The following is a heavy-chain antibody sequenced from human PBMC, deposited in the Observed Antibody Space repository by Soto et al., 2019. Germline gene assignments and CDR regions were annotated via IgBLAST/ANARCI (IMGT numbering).Heavy chain of an antibody. CDR3: ARLGRFDSSVRDGLDV. V-gene: IGHV4-39*01. Sequence: PPETLSLTCTVSGGSISSSSHYWGWIRQPPGKGLEWIGSMYYSGSTYYNPSLKSRVTISVDTSKNQFSLKLSSVTAADAAVYYCARLGRFDSSVRDGLDVWGQGTTVT. CDR2: MYYSGST. CDR1: GGSISSSSHY. D-gene: IGHD3-22*01. J-gene: IGHJ6*02.